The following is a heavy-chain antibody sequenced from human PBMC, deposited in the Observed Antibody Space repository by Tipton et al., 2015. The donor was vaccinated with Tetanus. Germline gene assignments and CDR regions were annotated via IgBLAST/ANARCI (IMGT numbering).Heavy chain of an antibody. CDR2: ISYSGST. D-gene: IGHD2/OR15-2a*01. J-gene: IGHJ4*02. Sequence: TLSLTCTVSGGSVRGGSYYWNWIRQPPGKGLEWIGYISYSGSTNSNYSLKSRITISQDTSNNQFSLRLDSLTAADTAVYYCAGAAGFLGLTHDFWGRGTLVSVSS. CDR1: GGSVRGGSYY. V-gene: IGHV4-61*01. CDR3: AGAAGFLGLTHDF.